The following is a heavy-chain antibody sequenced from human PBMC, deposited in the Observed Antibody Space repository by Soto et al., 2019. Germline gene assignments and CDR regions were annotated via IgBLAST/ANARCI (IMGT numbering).Heavy chain of an antibody. V-gene: IGHV3-30-3*01. D-gene: IGHD6-19*01. CDR2: ISFDGSTK. CDR1: GFTFSNYA. CDR3: AXRAVPGHYYYYYYSLDV. J-gene: IGHJ6*02. Sequence: PGGSLRLSCSASGFTFSNYAMHWVRQAPGRGLEWLALISFDGSTKYHADSVTGRFTISRDNSKKTLFLQMNSLRPEDTAVYYCAXRAVPGHYYYYYYSLDVWGQGTTVTVSS.